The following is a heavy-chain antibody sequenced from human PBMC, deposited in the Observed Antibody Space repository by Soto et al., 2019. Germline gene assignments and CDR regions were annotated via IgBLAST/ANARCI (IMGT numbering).Heavy chain of an antibody. CDR1: GYTFTSYA. CDR2: INAGNGNT. D-gene: IGHD2-15*01. CDR3: ARDLGGWPDY. V-gene: IGHV1-3*01. Sequence: ASVKGSCKASGYTFTSYAMHWVRQAPGQRLEWMGWINAGNGNTKYSQNLQGRVTMTTDTSTSTSYMELRSLRSDDTAVYYCARDLGGWPDYWGQGTLVTVSS. J-gene: IGHJ4*02.